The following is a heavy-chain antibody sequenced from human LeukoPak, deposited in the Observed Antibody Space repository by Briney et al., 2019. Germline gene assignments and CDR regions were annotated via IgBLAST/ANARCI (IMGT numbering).Heavy chain of an antibody. CDR2: INPSGGST. Sequence: SVKVSCKASGYTFTSYYMHWVRQAPGQGLEWMGIINPSGGSTSYAQKFQGRVTMTRDTSTSTVYMELSSLRSEDTAVYYCARDRHDFWHRFDAFDIWGQGTMVTVSS. CDR3: ARDRHDFWHRFDAFDI. CDR1: GYTFTSYY. D-gene: IGHD3-3*01. V-gene: IGHV1-46*03. J-gene: IGHJ3*02.